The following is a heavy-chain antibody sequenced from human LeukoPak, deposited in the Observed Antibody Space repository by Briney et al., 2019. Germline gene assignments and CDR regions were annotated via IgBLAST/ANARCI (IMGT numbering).Heavy chain of an antibody. J-gene: IGHJ4*02. Sequence: GGSLRLSCAASGFFFNSYSMNWVRQAPGKGLEWVSYISSSSSTIYYADSVKGRFTISRDNAKNSLYLQMNSLRVEDTGVYYCARGRPDWNGGFDYWGQGTLVTVSS. V-gene: IGHV3-48*01. CDR2: ISSSSSTI. D-gene: IGHD1-1*01. CDR3: ARGRPDWNGGFDY. CDR1: GFFFNSYS.